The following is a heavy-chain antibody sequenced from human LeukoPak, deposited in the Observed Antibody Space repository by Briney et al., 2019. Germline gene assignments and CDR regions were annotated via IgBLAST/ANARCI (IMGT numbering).Heavy chain of an antibody. J-gene: IGHJ4*02. CDR3: ASGWGNYYDSSGYYYYFDY. Sequence: ASVKVSCKASGYTFTSYAMNWVRQAPGQGLEWMGWINTNTGNPTYAQGLTGRFVFALDTSVSTAYLQISSLNAEDTAVYSCASGWGNYYDSSGYYYYFDYWGQGTLVTVSS. CDR1: GYTFTSYA. D-gene: IGHD3-22*01. V-gene: IGHV7-4-1*02. CDR2: INTNTGNP.